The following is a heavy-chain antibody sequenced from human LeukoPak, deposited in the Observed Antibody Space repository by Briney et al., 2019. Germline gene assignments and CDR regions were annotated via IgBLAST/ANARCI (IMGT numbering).Heavy chain of an antibody. CDR3: ASGSVTQQLD. CDR2: IYYSGST. J-gene: IGHJ4*02. V-gene: IGHV4-31*03. CDR1: GGSISSGGYY. D-gene: IGHD6-13*01. Sequence: PSETLSLTCTVSGGSISSGGYYCSWIRQHPGRGLEWIGYIYYSGSTYYNPSLKSRVTISVDTSKNQFSLKLSSVTAADTAVYYCASGSVTQQLDWGQGTLVTVPS.